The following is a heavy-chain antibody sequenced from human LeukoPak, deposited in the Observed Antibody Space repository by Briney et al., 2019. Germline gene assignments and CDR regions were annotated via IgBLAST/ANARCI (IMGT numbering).Heavy chain of an antibody. D-gene: IGHD1-26*01. CDR2: IYHSGST. V-gene: IGHV4-4*02. CDR1: GGSISSSNW. CDR3: ASSPLRGSYYSADAFDI. Sequence: SGTLSLTCAVSGGSISSSNWWSWVRQPPGKGLEWIGEIYHSGSTNYNPSLKSRVTISVDKSKNQFSLKLSSVTAADTAVYYCASSPLRGSYYSADAFDIWGQGTMATVSS. J-gene: IGHJ3*02.